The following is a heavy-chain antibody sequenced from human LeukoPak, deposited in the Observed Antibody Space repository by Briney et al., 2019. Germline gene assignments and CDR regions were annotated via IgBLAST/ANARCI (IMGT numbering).Heavy chain of an antibody. V-gene: IGHV1-2*02. J-gene: IGHJ5*02. CDR1: GYTFTSYG. D-gene: IGHD2-21*01. Sequence: GASVKVSCKASGYTFTSYGISWVRQAPGQGLEWMGWINPNSGGTNYAQKFQGRVTMTRDTSISTAYMELSRLRSDDTAVYYCARGPRGCYLTWGQGTLVTVSS. CDR3: ARGPRGCYLT. CDR2: INPNSGGT.